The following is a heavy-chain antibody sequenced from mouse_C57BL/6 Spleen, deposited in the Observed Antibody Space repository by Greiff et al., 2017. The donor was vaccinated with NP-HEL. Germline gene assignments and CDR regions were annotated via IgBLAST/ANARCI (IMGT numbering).Heavy chain of an antibody. CDR1: GYTFTDYE. J-gene: IGHJ2*01. CDR3: TRRGGYFDC. Sequence: QVQLQQSGAELVRPGASVTLSCKASGYTFTDYEMHWVKQTPVHGLEWIGAIDPETGGTAYNQKFKGKAILTSAKSSSTAYMELRSLTSEDSAVYYCTRRGGYFDCWGQGTTLTVSS. D-gene: IGHD1-1*02. CDR2: IDPETGGT. V-gene: IGHV1-15*01.